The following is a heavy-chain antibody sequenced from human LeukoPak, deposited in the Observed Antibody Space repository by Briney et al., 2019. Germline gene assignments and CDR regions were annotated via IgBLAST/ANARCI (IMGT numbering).Heavy chain of an antibody. D-gene: IGHD1-7*01. CDR3: ARENWNYYPIDY. J-gene: IGHJ4*02. V-gene: IGHV3-48*03. CDR2: ISSSGSTI. CDR1: GFTFSSYE. Sequence: GGSLRLSCAASGFTFSSYEMNWVRQAPGKGLEWVSYISSSGSTIYYADSVKGRFTISRDNAKNSLYLQMNSLRAEDTAVYYCARENWNYYPIDYWGQGTLVTVSS.